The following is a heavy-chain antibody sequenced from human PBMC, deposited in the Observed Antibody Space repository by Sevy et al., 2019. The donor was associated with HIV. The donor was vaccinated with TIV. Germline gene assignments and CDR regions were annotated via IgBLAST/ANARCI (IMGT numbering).Heavy chain of an antibody. CDR3: ARDCSSTSCLWGMDV. D-gene: IGHD2-2*01. Sequence: GSPRLSCVASGFTFRSYWMSWVRQAPGKGLEWVANIKLDGSEKYYVDSVKGRFTISRDNAKNSLYLQMNSLRAEDTAVYYCARDCSSTSCLWGMDVWGQGTTVTVSS. CDR1: GFTFRSYW. CDR2: IKLDGSEK. V-gene: IGHV3-7*03. J-gene: IGHJ6*02.